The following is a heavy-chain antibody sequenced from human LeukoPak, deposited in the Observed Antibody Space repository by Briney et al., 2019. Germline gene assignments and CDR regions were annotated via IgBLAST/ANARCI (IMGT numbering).Heavy chain of an antibody. J-gene: IGHJ2*01. CDR2: INAYNGNT. V-gene: IGHV1-18*01. CDR1: GYTFTSYG. D-gene: IGHD6-13*01. CDR3: ARGVKRSSWYPDWYFDL. Sequence: ASVTVSCKASGYTFTSYGISWVRQAPGQGLEWMGWINAYNGNTNYAQKLQGRVTMTTDTSTSKAYMELRSLRSDDTAVYYCARGVKRSSWYPDWYFDLWGRGTLVTVSS.